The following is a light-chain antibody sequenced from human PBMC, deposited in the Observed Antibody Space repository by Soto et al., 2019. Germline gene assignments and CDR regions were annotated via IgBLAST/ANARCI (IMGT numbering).Light chain of an antibody. CDR3: QQSFSKSPYT. Sequence: DIQMTQSPSSLSPSVGDRVTITCRASQRISTYLNWYQQKPGKAPKLLIYAASRLQSGVPSRFSGSGSGTDFTLIISSMQPEDFATYYCQQSFSKSPYTFGQGTKLEI. CDR1: QRISTY. CDR2: AAS. J-gene: IGKJ2*01. V-gene: IGKV1-39*01.